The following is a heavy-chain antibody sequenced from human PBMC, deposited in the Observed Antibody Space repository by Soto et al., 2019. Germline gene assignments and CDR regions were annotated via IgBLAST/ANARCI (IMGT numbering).Heavy chain of an antibody. CDR2: TYYRSKWFH. J-gene: IGHJ3*01. CDR1: GDSVSSDITS. Sequence: SQTLSLTCAISGDSVSSDITSWNWIRQSPSRGLEWLGRTYYRSKWFHDYAASVKSRITINPDASKNQFSLELNSMTHEDTAVYYCASGNALDVWGQGTVVTVSS. V-gene: IGHV6-1*01. CDR3: ASGNALDV.